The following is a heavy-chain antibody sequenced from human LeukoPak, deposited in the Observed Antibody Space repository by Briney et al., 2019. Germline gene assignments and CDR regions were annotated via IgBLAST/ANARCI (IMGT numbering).Heavy chain of an antibody. D-gene: IGHD3-3*01. CDR1: GGSFSGYY. CDR3: ARVDGFWNSFDP. V-gene: IGHV4-34*01. J-gene: IGHJ5*02. CDR2: INHSGST. Sequence: MASETLSLTCAVYGGSFSGYYWSWIRQPPGKGLEWIGEINHSGSTNYNPSLKSRVTISVDTSKNQFSLKLSSVTAADTAVYYCARVDGFWNSFDPWGQGTLVIVSS.